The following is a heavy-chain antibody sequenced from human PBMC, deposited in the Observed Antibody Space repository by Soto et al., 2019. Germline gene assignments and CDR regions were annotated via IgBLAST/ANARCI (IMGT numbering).Heavy chain of an antibody. V-gene: IGHV1-2*02. CDR1: GYSFSEFR. CDR2: VNPINGNT. Sequence: QVQLVQSGAEVKKPGASVQVSCKTSGYSFSEFRMHWVRQAPGQGLEWMGWVNPINGNTNYAQDFQGRVTMTRDASTKTVYMELSSLTSDDTSTVYCARENWHFDYWGQGTLITVSS. CDR3: ARENWHFDY. J-gene: IGHJ4*02.